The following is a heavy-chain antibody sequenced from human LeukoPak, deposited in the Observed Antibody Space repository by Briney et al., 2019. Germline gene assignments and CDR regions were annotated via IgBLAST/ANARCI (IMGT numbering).Heavy chain of an antibody. CDR1: GGSISSYY. D-gene: IGHD2-21*02. Sequence: SETLSLTCTVSGGSISSYYWSWIRQPPGKGLEWIGYIYYSGSTNYNPSLKSRVTISVDTSKNQFSLKLSSVTAADTAVYYCYGGNSRSDDYWGQGTLVTVSS. CDR2: IYYSGST. V-gene: IGHV4-59*01. CDR3: YGGNSRSDDY. J-gene: IGHJ4*02.